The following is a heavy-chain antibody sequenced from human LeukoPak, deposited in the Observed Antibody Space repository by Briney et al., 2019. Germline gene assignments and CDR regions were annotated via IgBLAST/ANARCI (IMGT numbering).Heavy chain of an antibody. D-gene: IGHD1-26*01. CDR2: ISSSSSYI. CDR3: ARGVGWAYFDY. J-gene: IGHJ4*02. V-gene: IGHV3-21*01. Sequence: GGSLRLSCAASGFTFSSYSMNWVRQAPGKGLEWVSSISSSSSYIYYAGSVKGRFTISRDNAKNSLYLQMNSLRAEDTAVYYCARGVGWAYFDYWGQGTLVTVSS. CDR1: GFTFSSYS.